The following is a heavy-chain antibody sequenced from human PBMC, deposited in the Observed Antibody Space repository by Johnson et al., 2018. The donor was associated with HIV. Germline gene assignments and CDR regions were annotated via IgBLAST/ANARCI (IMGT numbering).Heavy chain of an antibody. J-gene: IGHJ3*02. D-gene: IGHD3-22*01. CDR1: GFTFSSYP. CDR3: AKEYYYDSSGFPDAFDI. CDR2: ISYDGRNK. Sequence: QVQLVESGGGVVQPGRSPRLACAASGFTFSSYPMHWVRQAPGKGLEWVAVISYDGRNKYYADSVKGRFTISRDNSKNTMDLQMNSLRAEDTAVYYCAKEYYYDSSGFPDAFDIWGQGTMVTVSS. V-gene: IGHV3-30*04.